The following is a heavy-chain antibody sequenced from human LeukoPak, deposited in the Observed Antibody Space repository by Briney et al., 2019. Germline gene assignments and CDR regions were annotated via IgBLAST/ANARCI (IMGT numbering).Heavy chain of an antibody. CDR1: GYTFTGYY. Sequence: GASVKVSCKASGYTFTGYYIHWVRQAPGQGLEWMGWINPNSGGTSYAQKFQGRVTMTRDTSISTAYMELSRLRSDDTAVYYCATLGSKRSPETNVDYWGQGTLVTVSS. J-gene: IGHJ4*02. CDR2: INPNSGGT. D-gene: IGHD3-16*01. CDR3: ATLGSKRSPETNVDY. V-gene: IGHV1-2*02.